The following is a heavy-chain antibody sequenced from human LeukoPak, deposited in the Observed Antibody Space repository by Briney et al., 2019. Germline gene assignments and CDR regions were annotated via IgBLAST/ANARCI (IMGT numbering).Heavy chain of an antibody. CDR3: ARRVPYGSGSYPWFDP. D-gene: IGHD3-10*01. CDR2: INHSGST. V-gene: IGHV4-34*01. CDR1: GGSFSGYY. J-gene: IGHJ5*02. Sequence: SETLSLTCAVYGGSFSGYYWSWIRQPPGKGLEWIGEINHSGSTNYNPSLKSRVTISVDTSKNQFSLKLSSVTAADTAVYYCARRVPYGSGSYPWFDPWGQGTLVTVSS.